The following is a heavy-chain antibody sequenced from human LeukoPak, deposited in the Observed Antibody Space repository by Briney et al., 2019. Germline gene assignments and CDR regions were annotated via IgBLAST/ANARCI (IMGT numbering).Heavy chain of an antibody. J-gene: IGHJ5*02. Sequence: GGSLRLSCAASGFTFSSYWMSWVRQAPGKGLEWVANIKQDGSEKYYVDSVKGRFTISRDNAKNSLYLQMNSLRAEDTAVYYCARDETGYCSSTSCYAPNWLDPWGQGTLITVSS. D-gene: IGHD2-2*01. V-gene: IGHV3-7*01. CDR3: ARDETGYCSSTSCYAPNWLDP. CDR2: IKQDGSEK. CDR1: GFTFSSYW.